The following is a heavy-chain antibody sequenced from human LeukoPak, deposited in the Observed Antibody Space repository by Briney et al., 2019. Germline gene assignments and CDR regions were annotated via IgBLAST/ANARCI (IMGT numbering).Heavy chain of an antibody. V-gene: IGHV4-59*08. Sequence: SETLSLTCTVSGGSISSYYWSWIRQPPGKGLEWIGYIYYSGSTNYNPSLKSRVTISVDTSKNQFSLKLSSVTAADTAVYYCARRKGRVAAAGVANWFDPWGQGTLVTVPS. CDR3: ARRKGRVAAAGVANWFDP. CDR1: GGSISSYY. CDR2: IYYSGST. J-gene: IGHJ5*02. D-gene: IGHD6-13*01.